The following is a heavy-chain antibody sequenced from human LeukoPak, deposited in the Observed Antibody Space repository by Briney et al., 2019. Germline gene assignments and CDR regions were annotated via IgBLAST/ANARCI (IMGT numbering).Heavy chain of an antibody. Sequence: GGSLRLSCAASGFTSTPSELNWVRQAPGKGLEWISYISHTGSLTYYADSVKGRFTISRGNAKNFLYLQMNSLRVEDTGIYYCSSYCSEGTCYGYFHHWGQGTLVSVSS. CDR1: GFTSTPSE. D-gene: IGHD2-15*01. CDR2: ISHTGSLT. V-gene: IGHV3-48*03. J-gene: IGHJ1*01. CDR3: SSYCSEGTCYGYFHH.